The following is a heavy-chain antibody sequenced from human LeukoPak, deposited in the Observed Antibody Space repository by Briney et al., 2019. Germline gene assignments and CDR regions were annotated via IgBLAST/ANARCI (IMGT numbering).Heavy chain of an antibody. CDR3: ARDADNCGGDCYPRFDY. CDR1: GFTFSSYS. Sequence: PGGSLRLSCAASGFTFSSYSMNWVRQAPGKGLEWVSSISSSSSYIYYADSVKGRITISRDNAKNSLYLQMNSLRAEDTAVYYCARDADNCGGDCYPRFDYWGQGTLVTVSS. V-gene: IGHV3-21*01. J-gene: IGHJ4*02. CDR2: ISSSSSYI. D-gene: IGHD2-21*02.